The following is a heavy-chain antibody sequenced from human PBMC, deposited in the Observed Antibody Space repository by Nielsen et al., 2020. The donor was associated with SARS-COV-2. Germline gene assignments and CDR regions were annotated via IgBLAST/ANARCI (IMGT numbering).Heavy chain of an antibody. Sequence: ASVKVSCKASGYTFSNYYMHWVRQAPGQGLEWMGVTDPSGGSTRYAQKFQGRFIMTTDTSTTTVYMEMASLRAEDTAVYYCARPGDLSAFDFWGQGTMVTVSS. CDR2: TDPSGGST. V-gene: IGHV1-46*01. D-gene: IGHD7-27*01. J-gene: IGHJ3*01. CDR3: ARPGDLSAFDF. CDR1: GYTFSNYY.